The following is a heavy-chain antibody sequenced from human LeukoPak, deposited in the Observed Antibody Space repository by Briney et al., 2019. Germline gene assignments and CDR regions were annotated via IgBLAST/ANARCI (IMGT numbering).Heavy chain of an antibody. V-gene: IGHV1-2*02. CDR1: GYTFTGYY. J-gene: IGHJ5*02. Sequence: ASVKVSCKASGYTFTGYYMHWVRQAPGQGLEWMGWINPNSGGTNYAQKFQGRVTMTRETSISTAYMELSRLRSDDTAVYYCARDFCYDSSGCCPRCWFDPWGQGTLVTVSS. CDR2: INPNSGGT. CDR3: ARDFCYDSSGCCPRCWFDP. D-gene: IGHD3-22*01.